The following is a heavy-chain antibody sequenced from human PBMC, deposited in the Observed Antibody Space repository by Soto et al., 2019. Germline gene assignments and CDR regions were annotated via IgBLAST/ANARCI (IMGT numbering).Heavy chain of an antibody. CDR2: ISDRGTT. J-gene: IGHJ6*02. CDR1: SGSITSGGFY. D-gene: IGHD6-25*01. CDR3: TRDRPATTKSFYYYGMDV. Sequence: SETLSLTCTVSSGSITSGGFYWTWLRQYPGKGLEWIGYISDRGTTYYNPSLNSRVTISVDTTENQFSLKLTSVTAADTAVYYCTRDRPATTKSFYYYGMDVWGQGTTVTVSS. V-gene: IGHV4-31*03.